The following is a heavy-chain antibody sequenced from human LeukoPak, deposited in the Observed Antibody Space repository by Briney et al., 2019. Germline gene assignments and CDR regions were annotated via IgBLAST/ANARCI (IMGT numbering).Heavy chain of an antibody. Sequence: EASVKVSCKASGYTFTSYGISWVRQAPGQGLEWMGWVSAYNGNTNYAQKLQGRVTMTTDTSTSTAYMELRSLRSDGTAVYYCCRDRSSSWYPNYYYGMDVWGQGTTVTVSS. CDR3: CRDRSSSWYPNYYYGMDV. CDR1: GYTFTSYG. J-gene: IGHJ6*02. V-gene: IGHV1-18*01. CDR2: VSAYNGNT. D-gene: IGHD6-13*01.